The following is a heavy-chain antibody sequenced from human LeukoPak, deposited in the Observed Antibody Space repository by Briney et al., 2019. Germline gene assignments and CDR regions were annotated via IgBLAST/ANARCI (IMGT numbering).Heavy chain of an antibody. V-gene: IGHV3-74*01. Sequence: PGGSLRLSCAASGFTFSSYWMHWVRQTPEKGLVWVSRIDTDGSSTIYADSVKGRFTISRDNAKNTLFLQMNSLRAEDTAVYYCTRGYVGIDYWGQGTLDTVSS. J-gene: IGHJ4*02. D-gene: IGHD5-12*01. CDR3: TRGYVGIDY. CDR1: GFTFSSYW. CDR2: IDTDGSST.